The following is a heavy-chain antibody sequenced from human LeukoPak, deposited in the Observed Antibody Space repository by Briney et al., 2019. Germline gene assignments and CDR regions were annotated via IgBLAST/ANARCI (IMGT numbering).Heavy chain of an antibody. V-gene: IGHV3-30*04. CDR3: ARANCGGACYFSGYGMDV. CDR1: GFSFTSYP. CDR2: ISYDVNDK. D-gene: IGHD2-21*02. J-gene: IGHJ6*02. Sequence: PGGSLRLSCAASGFSFTSYPFHWVRQAPGKGLEWVAVISYDVNDKHYADSVRGRFSISIDDSENTLYLHINSLRDEDTAIYYCARANCGGACYFSGYGMDVWGPGITVTVSS.